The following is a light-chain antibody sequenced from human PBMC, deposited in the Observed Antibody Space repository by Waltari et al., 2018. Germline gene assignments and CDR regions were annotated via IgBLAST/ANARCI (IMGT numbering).Light chain of an antibody. CDR2: DVT. CDR1: GSDVVAYNY. Sequence: QSALTQPRSVSGSPGPSVTISCTGTGSDVVAYNYVSWYQQHPGKAPKLVIYDVTQRPSGVPDRFSGSRSGNSASLTISGLQAEDEADYYCCSYAGTWVFGGGTKLTVL. CDR3: CSYAGTWV. J-gene: IGLJ3*02. V-gene: IGLV2-11*01.